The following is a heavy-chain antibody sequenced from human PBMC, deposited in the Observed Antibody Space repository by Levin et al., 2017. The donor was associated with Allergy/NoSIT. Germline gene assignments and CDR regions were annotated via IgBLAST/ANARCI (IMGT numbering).Heavy chain of an antibody. V-gene: IGHV3-7*01. Sequence: GGSLRLSCAASGFTFSNYWMSWVRQAPGKGLEWVANIKEDGSETYFVDSVKGRFTISRDNAKNSLYLQMNSLRAEDTAVYYCARGDSDGSQDRPFHYWGQGTLVTVSS. CDR1: GFTFSNYW. CDR2: IKEDGSET. D-gene: IGHD1-26*01. CDR3: ARGDSDGSQDRPFHY. J-gene: IGHJ4*02.